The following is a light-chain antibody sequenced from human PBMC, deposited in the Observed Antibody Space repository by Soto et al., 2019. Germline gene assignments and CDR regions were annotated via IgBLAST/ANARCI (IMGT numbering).Light chain of an antibody. J-gene: IGLJ1*01. CDR2: GVS. Sequence: QSVLTQPASVSGSPGQSITISCSGTRSDIGSYNYVAWYRQFPGKTPKILIYGVSNRPSGVSSRFSGSKSGNTASLTISGLQAQDEADYYCISYTGSSKSYVFGSGTKVTV. CDR3: ISYTGSSKSYV. CDR1: RSDIGSYNY. V-gene: IGLV2-14*01.